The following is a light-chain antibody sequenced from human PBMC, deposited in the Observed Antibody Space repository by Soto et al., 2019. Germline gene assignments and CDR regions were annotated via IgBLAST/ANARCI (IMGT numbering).Light chain of an antibody. CDR3: QQYGSSPWT. CDR1: QNVLSD. CDR2: GAT. Sequence: EMLLTQSPATLSVSPGETATLSCRASQNVLSDLAWYQQKPGQAPRLLVYGATSRATDVPDKFRGMGSGTEFSLTISSLQPEDFAAYYCQQYGSSPWTFGQGTKVDIK. V-gene: IGKV3-15*01. J-gene: IGKJ1*01.